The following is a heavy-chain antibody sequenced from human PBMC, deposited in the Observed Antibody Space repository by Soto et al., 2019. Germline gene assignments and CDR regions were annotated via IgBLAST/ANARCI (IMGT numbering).Heavy chain of an antibody. V-gene: IGHV3-7*01. CDR2: IKPDGSEK. CDR3: ARGVFAYGDYVGAFDI. J-gene: IGHJ3*02. CDR1: RFIFSSYW. Sequence: PGGSLRLSCEASRFIFSSYWMSWVRQAPGKGLEWVANIKPDGSEKYYVDSVKGRFTISRDNAEKSLYLQMNSLRAEDTAVYYCARGVFAYGDYVGAFDIWGQGTMVTVSS. D-gene: IGHD4-17*01.